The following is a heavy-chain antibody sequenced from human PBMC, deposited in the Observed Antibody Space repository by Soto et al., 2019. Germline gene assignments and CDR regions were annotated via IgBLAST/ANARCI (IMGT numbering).Heavy chain of an antibody. D-gene: IGHD2-15*01. Sequence: PGGSLRLSCAASGFTFSDHYMDWVRQAPGKGLEWVGRIRNKANSYSTEYAASVKGRFTISRDDSKNSLYLQMNSLKTEDTAVYYCARGYCIGYSCYTGHHWGQGTLVTVSS. CDR1: GFTFSDHY. CDR3: ARGYCIGYSCYTGHH. V-gene: IGHV3-72*01. J-gene: IGHJ5*02. CDR2: IRNKANSYST.